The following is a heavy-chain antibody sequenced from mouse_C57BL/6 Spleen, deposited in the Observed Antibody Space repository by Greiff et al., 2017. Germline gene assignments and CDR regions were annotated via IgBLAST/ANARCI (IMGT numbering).Heavy chain of an antibody. CDR1: GYTFTSYT. D-gene: IGHD4-1*01. CDR3: ARGAGTNYFDY. CDR2: INPSSGYT. Sequence: QVQLQQSGAELARPGASVKMSCKASGYTFTSYTMHWVKQRPGQGLEWIGYINPSSGYTKYNQKFKDKATLTADKSSSTAYMQLSSLTSEDSAVYYCARGAGTNYFDYWGQGTTLTVSS. V-gene: IGHV1-4*01. J-gene: IGHJ2*01.